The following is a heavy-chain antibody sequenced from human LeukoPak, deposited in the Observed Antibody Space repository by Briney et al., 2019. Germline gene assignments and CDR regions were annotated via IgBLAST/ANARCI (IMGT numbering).Heavy chain of an antibody. CDR2: ISAYNGNT. CDR3: AGMEGYCSGGSCYSGRVEYNWFDP. Sequence: ASVKVSCKASGYTFTSYGISWVRQAAGQGREWMGWISAYNGNTNYAQKLQGRVTMTTDTSTSTAYMELRSLRSDDTAVYYCAGMEGYCSGGSCYSGRVEYNWFDPWGQGTLVTVSS. CDR1: GYTFTSYG. D-gene: IGHD2-15*01. J-gene: IGHJ5*02. V-gene: IGHV1-18*01.